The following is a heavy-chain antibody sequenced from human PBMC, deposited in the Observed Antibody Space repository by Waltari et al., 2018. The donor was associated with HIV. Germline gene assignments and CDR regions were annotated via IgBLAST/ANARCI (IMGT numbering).Heavy chain of an antibody. CDR3: AREPGIAAAGTIHADAFDI. D-gene: IGHD6-13*01. J-gene: IGHJ3*02. CDR2: IYYSGST. Sequence: QVQLQESGPGLVKPSETLSLTCTVSGGSISSYYWSWIRQPPGKGLEWIGYIYYSGSTNYNPSLKSRVTISVDTSKNQFSLKLSSVTAADTAVYYCAREPGIAAAGTIHADAFDIWGQGTMVTVSS. CDR1: GGSISSYY. V-gene: IGHV4-59*01.